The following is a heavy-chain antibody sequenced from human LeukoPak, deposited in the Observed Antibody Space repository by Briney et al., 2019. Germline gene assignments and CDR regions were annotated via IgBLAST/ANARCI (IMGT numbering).Heavy chain of an antibody. CDR3: AGLTLTGWLDP. Sequence: AGGSLRLSCAASGFTVSSNYMSWVRQAPGKGLEWVSVIYSGGSTYYADSVKGRFTISRDNSKNTLYLQMNSLRAEDTAVYYCAGLTLTGWLDPWGQGTLVTVSS. CDR2: IYSGGST. V-gene: IGHV3-53*01. CDR1: GFTVSSNY. D-gene: IGHD2-21*02. J-gene: IGHJ5*02.